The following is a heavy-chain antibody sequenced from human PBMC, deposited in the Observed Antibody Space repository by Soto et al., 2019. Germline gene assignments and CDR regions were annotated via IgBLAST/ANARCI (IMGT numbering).Heavy chain of an antibody. D-gene: IGHD2-2*02. CDR1: GGTFSSYA. V-gene: IGHV1-18*01. J-gene: IGHJ4*02. CDR3: ASSFTVPAAIGY. Sequence: ASVKVSCKASGGTFSSYAISWVRQAPGQGLEWMGWIIGYNGKTNYAQKVQDRVTMTTDTSTSTAYLELRSLRFDDTAVYYCASSFTVPAAIGYWGQGTLVTVS. CDR2: IIGYNGKT.